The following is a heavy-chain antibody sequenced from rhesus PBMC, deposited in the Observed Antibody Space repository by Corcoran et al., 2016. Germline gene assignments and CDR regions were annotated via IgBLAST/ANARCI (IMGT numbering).Heavy chain of an antibody. CDR2: IDGGSGST. J-gene: IGHJ5-1*01. V-gene: IGHV4-147*01. CDR1: GSSLSRHY. Sequence: QVQLHESGPGLVKPSETLPLTCAVSGSSLSRHYWRWIRQPPGKGLEWIGYIDGGSGSTSYNPSLKRRVTISKDTSKNQFSRKLSSVTAADTAVYYCAIGSGRFDVWGAGVLVTVSS. CDR3: AIGSGRFDV.